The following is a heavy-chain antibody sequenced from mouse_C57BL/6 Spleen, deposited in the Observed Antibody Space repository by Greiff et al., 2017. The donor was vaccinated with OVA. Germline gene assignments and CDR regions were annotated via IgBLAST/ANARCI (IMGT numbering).Heavy chain of an antibody. J-gene: IGHJ2*01. V-gene: IGHV1-55*01. CDR3: ARWDSNCGYYFDY. D-gene: IGHD2-5*01. CDR2: IYPGSGST. Sequence: VQLQQPGAELVKPGASVKMSCKASGYTFTSYWITWVKQRPGQGLEWIGDIYPGSGSTNYNEKFKSKATLTVDTSSSTAYMQLSSLTSEDSAVYYCARWDSNCGYYFDYWGQGTTLTVSS. CDR1: GYTFTSYW.